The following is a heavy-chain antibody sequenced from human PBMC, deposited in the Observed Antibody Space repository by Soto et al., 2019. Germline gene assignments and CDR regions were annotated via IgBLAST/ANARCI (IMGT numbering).Heavy chain of an antibody. CDR2: MYYNVGT. CDR1: GSSISSSGYY. V-gene: IGHV4-39*01. CDR3: ARLPSRHWVGY. Sequence: PSETLSLTCIVSGSSISSSGYYWGRIRQPPGRGLEWIASMYYNVGTYYNPSLKSRVTISVDTSANQFSLKLSSVTAADTAVYYCARLPSRHWVGYWGQGTLVT. D-gene: IGHD3-16*01. J-gene: IGHJ4*02.